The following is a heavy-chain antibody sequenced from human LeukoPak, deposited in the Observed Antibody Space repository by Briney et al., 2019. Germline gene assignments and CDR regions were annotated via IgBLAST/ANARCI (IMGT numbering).Heavy chain of an antibody. CDR1: GGSISSGGYY. Sequence: PSETLSLTCTVSGGSISSGGYYWSRIRQHPGKGLEWIGYIYYSGSTYYNPSLKSRVSISVDTSKNQFSLKVSSVTAADTAVYYCARGRGIYYFDYWGQGTLVTVSS. V-gene: IGHV4-31*03. CDR2: IYYSGST. CDR3: ARGRGIYYFDY. J-gene: IGHJ4*02. D-gene: IGHD5-24*01.